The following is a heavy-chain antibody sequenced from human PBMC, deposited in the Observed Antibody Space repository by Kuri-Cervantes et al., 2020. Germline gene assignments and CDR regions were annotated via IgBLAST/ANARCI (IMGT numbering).Heavy chain of an antibody. CDR3: ATAGDDSSGYLRFDP. CDR2: IYHSGST. J-gene: IGHJ5*02. D-gene: IGHD3-22*01. CDR1: GYSISSGYY. Sequence: SETLSLTCTVSGYSISSGYYWGWIRQPPGKGLEWIGSIYHSGSTYYNPSLKGRVTISVDRSKNQFSLKLSSVTAADTAVYYCATAGDDSSGYLRFDPWGQGTLVTVSS. V-gene: IGHV4-38-2*02.